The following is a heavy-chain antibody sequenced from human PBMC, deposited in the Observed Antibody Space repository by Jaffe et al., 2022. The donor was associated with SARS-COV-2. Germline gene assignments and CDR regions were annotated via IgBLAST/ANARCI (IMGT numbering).Heavy chain of an antibody. D-gene: IGHD6-19*01. CDR3: AKASKDQAVAGSDY. J-gene: IGHJ4*02. Sequence: EVQLVESGGGLVQPGRSLRLSCAASGFTFDDYAMHWVRQAPGKGLEWVSGISWNSGSIGYADSVKGRFTISRDNAKNSLYLQMNSLRAEDTALYYCAKASKDQAVAGSDYWGQGTLVTVSS. CDR1: GFTFDDYA. CDR2: ISWNSGSI. V-gene: IGHV3-9*01.